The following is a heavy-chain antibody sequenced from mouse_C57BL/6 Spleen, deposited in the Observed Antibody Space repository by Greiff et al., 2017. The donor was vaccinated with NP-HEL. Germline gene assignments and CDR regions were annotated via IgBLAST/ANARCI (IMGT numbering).Heavy chain of an antibody. D-gene: IGHD1-1*01. CDR2: IDPSASYT. V-gene: IGHV1-69*01. J-gene: IGHJ2*01. CDR1: GYTFTSYW. CDR3: ARTPTTVVPYFDY. Sequence: QVQLQQPGAELVMPGASVKLSCKASGYTFTSYWMPWVKQRPGQGLEWIGEIDPSASYTNYNQKFKGKSTLTVDKSSSTAYMQLSSLTSEDSAVYYCARTPTTVVPYFDYWGQGTTLTVSS.